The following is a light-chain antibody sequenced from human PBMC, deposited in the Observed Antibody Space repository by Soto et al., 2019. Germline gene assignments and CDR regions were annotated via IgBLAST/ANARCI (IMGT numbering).Light chain of an antibody. CDR2: GTS. CDR1: QSVSRN. V-gene: IGKV3-15*01. CDR3: QHYYNWPLT. J-gene: IGKJ5*01. Sequence: EVLMTHSPATLSVSPGDRATLSCRASQSVSRNLAWYQQKPGQAPSLLIYGTSTRATGIPARFSGSGSGMEFTLTISSLQYEDFAVYYCQHYYNWPLTFGQGTRLEIK.